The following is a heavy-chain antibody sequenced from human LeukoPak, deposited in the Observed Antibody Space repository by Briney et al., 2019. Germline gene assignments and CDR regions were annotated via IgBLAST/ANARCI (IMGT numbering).Heavy chain of an antibody. Sequence: ASVKVSYKASGYTFTGYYMHWVRQAPGQGLEWMGRINPNSGGTNYAQKFQGRVTMTRDTSISTAYMELSRLRSDDTAVYYCARDKAKGEAAAGFWGQGTLVTVSS. CDR2: INPNSGGT. D-gene: IGHD6-13*01. J-gene: IGHJ4*02. CDR3: ARDKAKGEAAAGF. CDR1: GYTFTGYY. V-gene: IGHV1-2*06.